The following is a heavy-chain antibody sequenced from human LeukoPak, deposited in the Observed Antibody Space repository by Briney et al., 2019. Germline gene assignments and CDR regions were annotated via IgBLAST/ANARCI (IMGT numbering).Heavy chain of an antibody. V-gene: IGHV3-30-3*01. CDR3: ARDREDYMDV. CDR2: ISYDGSNK. J-gene: IGHJ6*03. Sequence: PGRSLRLSCAASGFTFSSYAMHWVRQAPGKGLEWVAVISYDGSNKYYADSVKGRFTISRDNSKNTLYLQMNSLRAEDMAVYYCARDREDYMDVWGKGTTVTVSS. CDR1: GFTFSSYA. D-gene: IGHD3-10*01.